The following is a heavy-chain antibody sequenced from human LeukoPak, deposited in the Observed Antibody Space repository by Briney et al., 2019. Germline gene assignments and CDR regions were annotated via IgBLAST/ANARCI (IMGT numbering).Heavy chain of an antibody. Sequence: PSETLSLTCTVSGGSISSYYWSWIRQPPGKGLEWIGYIYYSGSTNYNPSLKSRVTISVDTSKNQFSLKLSSVTAADTAVYYCARDPGYCSGGSCYSSWFDPWGQGTLVTVSS. CDR1: GGSISSYY. J-gene: IGHJ5*02. V-gene: IGHV4-59*01. CDR2: IYYSGST. D-gene: IGHD2-15*01. CDR3: ARDPGYCSGGSCYSSWFDP.